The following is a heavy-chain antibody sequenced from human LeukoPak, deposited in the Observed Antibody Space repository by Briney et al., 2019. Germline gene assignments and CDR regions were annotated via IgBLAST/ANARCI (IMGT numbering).Heavy chain of an antibody. D-gene: IGHD6-13*01. Sequence: GESLKISCKGSGYSFPTYWIGWVRQMPGEGLEWMGTIYPGDSDTTYSPSFQGQVTISADKSISTAYLQWSSLKASDTAVYYCARVGGAEYSSSQPFDYWGQGTLVTVSS. CDR2: IYPGDSDT. V-gene: IGHV5-51*01. CDR3: ARVGGAEYSSSQPFDY. CDR1: GYSFPTYW. J-gene: IGHJ4*02.